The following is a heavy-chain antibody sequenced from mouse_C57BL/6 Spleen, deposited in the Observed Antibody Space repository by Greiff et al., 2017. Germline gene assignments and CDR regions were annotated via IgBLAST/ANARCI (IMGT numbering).Heavy chain of an antibody. CDR3: AREGLRRGGFAY. Sequence: QVQLQQPGAELVRPGTSVKLSCKASGYTFTSYWMHWVKQRPGQGLEWIGVIDPSDSYTNYNQKFKGKATLTVDTSSSTAYMQLSSLTSEDSAVYYCAREGLRRGGFAYWGQGTLVTVSA. V-gene: IGHV1-59*01. J-gene: IGHJ3*01. CDR1: GYTFTSYW. D-gene: IGHD2-4*01. CDR2: IDPSDSYT.